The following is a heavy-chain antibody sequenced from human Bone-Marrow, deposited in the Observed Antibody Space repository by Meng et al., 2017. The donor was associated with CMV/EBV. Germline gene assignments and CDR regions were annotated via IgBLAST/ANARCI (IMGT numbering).Heavy chain of an antibody. CDR3: ARGAPAAILAYYYYYGMDA. J-gene: IGHJ6*02. D-gene: IGHD2-2*02. V-gene: IGHV1-2*02. CDR2: INPNSGGT. CDR1: GYTFTGYY. Sequence: ASVKVSCKASGYTFTGYYMHWVRQAPGQGLEWMGWINPNSGGTNYAQKFQGRVTMTRDTSISTAYMELSRLRSDDTAVYYCARGAPAAILAYYYYYGMDAWGQGTTVTVSS.